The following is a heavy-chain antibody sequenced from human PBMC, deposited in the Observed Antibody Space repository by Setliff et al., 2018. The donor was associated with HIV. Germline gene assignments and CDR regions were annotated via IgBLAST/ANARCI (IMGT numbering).Heavy chain of an antibody. CDR3: ARGNNDSESFDY. V-gene: IGHV4-4*07. D-gene: IGHD3-3*01. J-gene: IGHJ4*02. CDR2: IYASGKT. Sequence: SETLSLTCNVSGDSLNTYYWSWIRQSGGKGLGWIGRIYASGKTTFNPSLKSRVRMSVDTSKNQFSLKLTSVTASDTAVYYCARGNNDSESFDYWGQGALVTVSS. CDR1: GDSLNTYY.